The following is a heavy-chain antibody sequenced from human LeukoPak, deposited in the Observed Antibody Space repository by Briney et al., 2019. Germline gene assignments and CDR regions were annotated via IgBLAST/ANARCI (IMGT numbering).Heavy chain of an antibody. Sequence: ASVKVSCKASGYTFTNYGINWLRQAPGQGLEWMGWINAYNGNTNYAQKFQGRVTMTTDTSTTTAYMELRSLRSDDTAVYYCARGSRIAVAGTFLDNWFDPWGEGTLVSVSS. CDR3: ARGSRIAVAGTFLDNWFDP. D-gene: IGHD6-19*01. CDR2: INAYNGNT. V-gene: IGHV1-18*01. CDR1: GYTFTNYG. J-gene: IGHJ5*02.